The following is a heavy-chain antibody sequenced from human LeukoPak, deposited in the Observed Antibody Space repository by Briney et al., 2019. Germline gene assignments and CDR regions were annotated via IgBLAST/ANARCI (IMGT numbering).Heavy chain of an antibody. V-gene: IGHV4-31*03. CDR3: ARLYYHDSSGPGGGDY. CDR2: IYYSGST. D-gene: IGHD3-22*01. Sequence: SETLSLTCTVSGDSISSGGYYWSWIRQHPGKGLEWIGYIYYSGSTYYNPSLKSRLTISVDTSKNQFSLKLSSVTAADTAVYYCARLYYHDSSGPGGGDYWGQGTLVTVSS. J-gene: IGHJ4*02. CDR1: GDSISSGGYY.